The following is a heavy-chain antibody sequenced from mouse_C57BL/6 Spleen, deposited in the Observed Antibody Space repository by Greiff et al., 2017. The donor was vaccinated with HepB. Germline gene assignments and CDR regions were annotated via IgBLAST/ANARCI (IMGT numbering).Heavy chain of an antibody. D-gene: IGHD1-1*01. J-gene: IGHJ2*01. Sequence: QVQLQQPGAELVKPGASVKLSCKASGYTFTSYWMHWVKQRPGQGLEWIGMIHPNSGSTNYNEKFKSKATLTVDKSSSTAYMQLSSLTSEDSAVYYCAREGDYYSSSHFDYWGQGTTLTVSS. CDR2: IHPNSGST. CDR3: AREGDYYSSSHFDY. CDR1: GYTFTSYW. V-gene: IGHV1-64*01.